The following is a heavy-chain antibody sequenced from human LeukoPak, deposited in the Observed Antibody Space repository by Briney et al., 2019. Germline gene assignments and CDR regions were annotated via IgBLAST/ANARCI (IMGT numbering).Heavy chain of an antibody. CDR2: IKKDGSEK. V-gene: IGHV3-7*01. J-gene: IGHJ4*02. CDR1: GFTFSTYW. D-gene: IGHD3-22*01. Sequence: GGSLRLSCAASGFTFSTYWMSWVRQAPGKGLEWVANIKKDGSEKYYVDSVKGRFTISRDNAKNSLYLQMNSLRAEDTAVYYCAREGSGYYSKSPDYWGQGTLVTVSS. CDR3: AREGSGYYSKSPDY.